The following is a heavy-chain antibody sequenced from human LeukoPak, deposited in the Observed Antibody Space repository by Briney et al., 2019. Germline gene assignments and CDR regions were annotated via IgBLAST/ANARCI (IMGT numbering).Heavy chain of an antibody. Sequence: SETLSLTCTVSGGSISGGSYYWSWIRQPAGKGLEWIGRIYTSGSTNYNPSLKSRVTISIDTSKNHFSLRLSSVTAADTAVYYCARAPPYSSGWYFQHWGQGTLVTVSS. CDR2: IYTSGST. V-gene: IGHV4-61*02. J-gene: IGHJ1*01. CDR1: GGSISGGSYY. CDR3: ARAPPYSSGWYFQH. D-gene: IGHD6-19*01.